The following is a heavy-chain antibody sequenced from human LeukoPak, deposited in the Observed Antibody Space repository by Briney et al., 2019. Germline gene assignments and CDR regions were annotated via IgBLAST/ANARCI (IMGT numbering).Heavy chain of an antibody. CDR1: GFTFGTSA. CDR2: ITSGDGSP. V-gene: IGHV3-23*01. CDR3: AKHGGNSVFDI. Sequence: PGGSLRLSCAASGFTFGTSAMSWVRQTPEKGLEWVSTITSGDGSPYYADSVKGRFTISRDNSNNMLYLQMNSLRAEDTAVYYCAKHGGNSVFDIWGQGTMVTVSS. J-gene: IGHJ3*02. D-gene: IGHD4-23*01.